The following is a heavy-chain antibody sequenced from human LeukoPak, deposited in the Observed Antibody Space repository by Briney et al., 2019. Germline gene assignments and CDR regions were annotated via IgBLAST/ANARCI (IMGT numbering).Heavy chain of an antibody. CDR2: ISGSGGST. J-gene: IGHJ4*02. CDR3: AKDDYGDYLTIDY. D-gene: IGHD4-17*01. V-gene: IGHV3-23*01. Sequence: PGGSLRLSCAASGFTFSSYAMSWVRQAPGKGLEWVSVISGSGGSTYYADSVKGRFTISRDNSKNTLYLQMNSLRAEDTAVYYCAKDDYGDYLTIDYWGQGTLVTVSS. CDR1: GFTFSSYA.